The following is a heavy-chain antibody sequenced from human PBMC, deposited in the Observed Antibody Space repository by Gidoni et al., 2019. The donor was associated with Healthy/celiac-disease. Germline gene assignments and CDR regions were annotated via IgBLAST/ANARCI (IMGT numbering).Heavy chain of an antibody. J-gene: IGHJ4*02. CDR2: ISYDGSNK. CDR3: AKDRTFDY. CDR1: GFTFSSYG. Sequence: QVQLVESGGGVGQPGRSLRLSCAASGFTFSSYGMHWVRQAPGKGLEWVAVISYDGSNKYYADSVKGRFTISRDNSKNTLYLQMNSLRAEDTAVYYCAKDRTFDYWGQGTLVTVSS. V-gene: IGHV3-30*18.